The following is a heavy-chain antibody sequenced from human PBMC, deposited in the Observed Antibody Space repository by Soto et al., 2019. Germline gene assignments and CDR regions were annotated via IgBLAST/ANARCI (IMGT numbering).Heavy chain of an antibody. CDR2: ISYDGSNK. CDR3: ASPAYSSGTWFDP. Sequence: QVQLVESGGGVVQPGRSLRLSSAASGFTFSSYGMHWVRQAPGKGLEWVAVISYDGSNKYYADSVKGRFTISRDNSKNTLYLQMNSLRAEDTAVYYCASPAYSSGTWFDPWGQGTLVTVSS. CDR1: GFTFSSYG. V-gene: IGHV3-30*03. J-gene: IGHJ5*02. D-gene: IGHD6-25*01.